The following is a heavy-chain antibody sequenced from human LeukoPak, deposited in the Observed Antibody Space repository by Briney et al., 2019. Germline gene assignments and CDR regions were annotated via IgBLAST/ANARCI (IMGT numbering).Heavy chain of an antibody. D-gene: IGHD1-26*01. CDR2: ISSSSSYI. CDR1: GFTFSGYS. J-gene: IGHJ4*02. Sequence: GGSLRLSCAASGFTFSGYSMNWVRQAPGKGLEWVSSISSSSSYIYYADSVKGRFTISRDNSKNTLYLQMNSLRAEDTAVYYCAKDGEDSGSYTPPFDYWGQGTLVTVSS. V-gene: IGHV3-21*01. CDR3: AKDGEDSGSYTPPFDY.